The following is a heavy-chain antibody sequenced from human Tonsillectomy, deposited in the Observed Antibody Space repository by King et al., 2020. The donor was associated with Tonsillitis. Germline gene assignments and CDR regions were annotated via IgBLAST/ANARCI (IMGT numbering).Heavy chain of an antibody. D-gene: IGHD5-24*01. J-gene: IGHJ4*02. CDR1: GFTFSSYD. V-gene: IGHV3-33*05. CDR3: ARDRDGYIFDY. CDR2: ISYDGSNK. Sequence: VQLVESGGGVVQPGRSLRLSCAASGFTFSSYDMYWVRQAPAKGLEWVAVISYDGSNKYYADSVTGRFTISRDNSKNKVYLQMNSLRAEDTAVYYCARDRDGYIFDYWGQGTLVTVSS.